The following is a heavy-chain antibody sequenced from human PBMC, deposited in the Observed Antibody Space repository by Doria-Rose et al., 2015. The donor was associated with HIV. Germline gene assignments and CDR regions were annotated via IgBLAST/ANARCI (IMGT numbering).Heavy chain of an antibody. CDR1: GGSISRYY. CDR3: ARFRPSRGIYYSLDV. J-gene: IGHJ6*03. D-gene: IGHD3-10*01. Sequence: VQLQESGPGLVKPAETLSLTRTVSGGSISRYYWNWIRQPPGKGLEWIGYIYSSGSPHYNPSLKSRVTISIDTSKNQFPLKLSSVTAADTAVYYCARFRPSRGIYYSLDVWGKGTTVTVSS. V-gene: IGHV4-4*09. CDR2: IYSSGSP.